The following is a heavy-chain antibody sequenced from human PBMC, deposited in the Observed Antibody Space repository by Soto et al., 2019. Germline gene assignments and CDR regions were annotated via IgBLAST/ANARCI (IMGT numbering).Heavy chain of an antibody. CDR2: DSPSGTT. V-gene: IGHV4-31*03. J-gene: IGHJ6*02. Sequence: QVQLQESGPGLVKPSQTLSLTCTVSGDSISVGYYWSWIHQHPGKGLKWSEYDSPSGTTYYNPSLKSRVSISTDTSKNQFSLEVSSVTAADTAVYYCARDRGSYGMDVWGQGTTVTVSS. CDR3: ARDRGSYGMDV. CDR1: GDSISVGYY.